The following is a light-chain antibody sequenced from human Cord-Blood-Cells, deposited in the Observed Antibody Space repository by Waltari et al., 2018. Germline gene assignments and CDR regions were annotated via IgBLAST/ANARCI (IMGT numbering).Light chain of an antibody. CDR2: GNS. Sequence: SVLTQPPSVSGAPGQRVIISCTGSSSNIGAGYAVHWYQQLPGTATKLLIYGNSNRPSGVPDRCSGSKPGPSASRAITGLQAEDEADYYCQSYDSSLSGSVFGGGTKLTVL. J-gene: IGLJ3*02. CDR1: SSNIGAGYA. V-gene: IGLV1-40*01. CDR3: QSYDSSLSGSV.